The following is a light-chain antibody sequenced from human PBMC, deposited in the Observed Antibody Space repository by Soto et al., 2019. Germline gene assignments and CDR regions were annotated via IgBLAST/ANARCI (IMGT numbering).Light chain of an antibody. CDR3: QQLHDYPIT. Sequence: EIQVSQSPATLSASEGDRVSITCRASQSISSWLAWYQQKPGKAPKLLIYKASSLESGVPSRFSGSGSGTEFTLSISSLQSEDFATYYCQQLHDYPITFGQGTRLEI. CDR1: QSISSW. J-gene: IGKJ5*01. V-gene: IGKV1-5*03. CDR2: KAS.